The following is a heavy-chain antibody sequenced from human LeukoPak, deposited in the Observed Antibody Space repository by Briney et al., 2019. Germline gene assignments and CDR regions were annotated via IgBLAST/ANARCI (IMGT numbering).Heavy chain of an antibody. CDR2: IWYDGSNK. CDR3: VRWYKSLDI. J-gene: IGHJ6*02. D-gene: IGHD1-1*01. CDR1: GFTFSSYG. Sequence: PGRSLRLSCAASGFTFSSYGMHWVRQAPGKGLEWVAVIWYDGSNKYYADSVKGRFTISRDNSKNTIYLQLGSLKTEDMAVYYCVRWYKSLDIWGQGTAVTVS. V-gene: IGHV3-33*01.